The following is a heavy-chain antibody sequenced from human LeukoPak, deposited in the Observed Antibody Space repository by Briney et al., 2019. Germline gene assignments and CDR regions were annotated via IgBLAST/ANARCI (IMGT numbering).Heavy chain of an antibody. V-gene: IGHV4-34*01. J-gene: IGHJ4*02. CDR2: INHSGST. CDR3: ARDEEYSSGRYTDY. D-gene: IGHD6-19*01. Sequence: PSETLSLTCAVYGGSFSGYYWSWIRQPPGKGLEWIGEINHSGSTNYNPSLKSRVTISVDTSKNQFSLKLSSVTAADTAVYCCARDEEYSSGRYTDYWGQGTLVTVSS. CDR1: GGSFSGYY.